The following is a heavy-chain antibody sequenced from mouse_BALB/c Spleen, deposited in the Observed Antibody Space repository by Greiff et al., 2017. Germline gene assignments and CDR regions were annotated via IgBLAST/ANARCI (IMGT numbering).Heavy chain of an antibody. CDR2: ISTYYGDA. Sequence: QVQLQQSGAELVRPGVSVKISCKGSGYTFTDYAMHWVKQSHAKSLEWIGVISTYYGDASYNQKFKGKATMTVDKSSSTAYMELARLTSEDSAIYYCASAYYRGAMDYWGQGTSVTVSS. CDR3: ASAYYRGAMDY. CDR1: GYTFTDYA. J-gene: IGHJ4*01. D-gene: IGHD2-14*01. V-gene: IGHV1S137*01.